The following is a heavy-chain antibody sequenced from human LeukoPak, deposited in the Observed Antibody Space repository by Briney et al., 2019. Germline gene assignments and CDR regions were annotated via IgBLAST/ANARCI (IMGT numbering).Heavy chain of an antibody. V-gene: IGHV1-18*01. CDR1: GYIFTSYG. Sequence: ASVKVSCKTSGYIFTSYGISWVRQAPGKGLEWMGWISVHNVYTRYAQKFQGRVTMTTDTSTSTAYMGLRSLRSDDTAVYYCARDMRHYRNYDSSGYYYNFEYWGQGTLVSVSS. J-gene: IGHJ4*02. D-gene: IGHD3-22*01. CDR3: ARDMRHYRNYDSSGYYYNFEY. CDR2: ISVHNVYT.